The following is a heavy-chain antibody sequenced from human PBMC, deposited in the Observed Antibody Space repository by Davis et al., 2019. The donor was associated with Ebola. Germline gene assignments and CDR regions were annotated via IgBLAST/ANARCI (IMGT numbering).Heavy chain of an antibody. J-gene: IGHJ6*02. CDR2: IYYSGST. CDR3: ARGLVVVPAAIRGLYYYGMDV. CDR1: GGSVSSGSYY. V-gene: IGHV4-61*01. Sequence: MPSETLSLTCTVSGGSVSSGSYYWSWIRQPPGKGLEWIGYIYYSGSTNYNPSLKSRVTISVDTSKNQFSLKLSSVTAADTAVYYCARGLVVVPAAIRGLYYYGMDVWGQGTTVTVSS. D-gene: IGHD2-2*01.